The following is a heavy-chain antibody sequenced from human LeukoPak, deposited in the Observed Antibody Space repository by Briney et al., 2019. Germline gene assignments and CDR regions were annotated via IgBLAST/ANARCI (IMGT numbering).Heavy chain of an antibody. CDR1: GGSISSYP. Sequence: SETLSLTCSVSGGSISSYPWIRIRQSPGKGLEWIGYINYSGHTNYNPSLKSRVTISIDTSKNQFSLSLTSVTAADTAVYYCARVWQDYSGSDYWGQGTLVTVSS. D-gene: IGHD5-12*01. J-gene: IGHJ4*02. CDR2: INYSGHT. V-gene: IGHV4-59*01. CDR3: ARVWQDYSGSDY.